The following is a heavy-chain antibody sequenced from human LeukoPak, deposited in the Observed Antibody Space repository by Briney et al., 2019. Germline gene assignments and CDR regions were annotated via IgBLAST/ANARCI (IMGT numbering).Heavy chain of an antibody. D-gene: IGHD6-19*01. CDR2: ISYDGSNK. V-gene: IGHV3-30-3*01. J-gene: IGHJ4*02. CDR3: ARDPDVGIAVAGYYFDY. CDR1: GFTFSSYA. Sequence: GGSLRLSCAASGFTFSSYAMHWVRQAPGKGLEWVVVISYDGSNKYYADSVKGRFTISRDNSKNTLYLQMNSLRAEDTAVYYCARDPDVGIAVAGYYFDYWGQGTLVTVSS.